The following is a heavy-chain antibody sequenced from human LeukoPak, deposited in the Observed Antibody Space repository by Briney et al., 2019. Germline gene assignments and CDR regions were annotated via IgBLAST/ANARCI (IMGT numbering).Heavy chain of an antibody. CDR3: ARELLGAFDT. V-gene: IGHV4-4*09. Sequence: PSETLSLTCTVSGASIHSNYWSWIRQPPGQGLEWIGYTSTSGSTNYNPSLKSRVTISVDTSKKEFSLKLTSITAADTAVYYCARELLGAFDTWGQGAMVSVSS. D-gene: IGHD2-15*01. CDR2: TSTSGST. J-gene: IGHJ3*02. CDR1: GASIHSNY.